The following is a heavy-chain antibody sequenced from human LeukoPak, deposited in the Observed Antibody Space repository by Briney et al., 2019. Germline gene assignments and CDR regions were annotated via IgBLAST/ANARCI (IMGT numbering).Heavy chain of an antibody. D-gene: IGHD3-10*01. CDR3: ARHRGYYFDY. V-gene: IGHV4-39*01. J-gene: IGHJ4*02. CDR2: IYYSGST. CDR1: GGSIGSSSYY. Sequence: SETLSLTCTVSGGSIGSSSYYWGWIRQPPGKGLEWIGSIYYSGSTYYNPSLKSRVTISVDTSKNQFSLKLSSVTAADTAVYYCARHRGYYFDYWGQGTLVTVSS.